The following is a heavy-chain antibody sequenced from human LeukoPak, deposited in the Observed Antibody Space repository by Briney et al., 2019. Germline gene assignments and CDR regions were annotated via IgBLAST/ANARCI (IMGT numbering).Heavy chain of an antibody. D-gene: IGHD3-3*01. Sequence: GGSLRLSCAASGFTFSSYAMSWVRQAPGKGLEWVSAISDSGGSTYYADSVKGRFTISRDNSKNTLYLQMNSLRAEDTAVYYCATRVPTIFGVAYFDYWGQGTLVTVSS. CDR2: ISDSGGST. CDR3: ATRVPTIFGVAYFDY. V-gene: IGHV3-23*01. J-gene: IGHJ4*02. CDR1: GFTFSSYA.